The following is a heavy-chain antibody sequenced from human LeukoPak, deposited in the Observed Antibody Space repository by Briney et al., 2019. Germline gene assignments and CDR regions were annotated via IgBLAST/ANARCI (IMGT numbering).Heavy chain of an antibody. CDR1: GFTFSIYG. D-gene: IGHD1-1*01. V-gene: IGHV3-30*19. J-gene: IGHJ4*02. Sequence: GGSLRLSCAASGFTFSIYGMHWVRQAPGKGLEWVAVTSSDGNIKYYADSVKGRFTISRDNSKNTLYLQMNSLRGEDTGVYYCARDPVPATARHFDYWGQGTLVTVSS. CDR2: TSSDGNIK. CDR3: ARDPVPATARHFDY.